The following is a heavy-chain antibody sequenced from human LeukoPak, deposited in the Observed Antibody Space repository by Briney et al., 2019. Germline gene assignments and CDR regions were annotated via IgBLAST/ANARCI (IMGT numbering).Heavy chain of an antibody. Sequence: GGSLRLSCAASEFTFSDYDIHWVRQAPGMGLEWVAFIRYDGSDKYYADSVKGRFTISRDNSKNTLYLQMNSLKPDDTAVYYCASGSGTWSPDYWGQGTLVTVSS. CDR1: EFTFSDYD. D-gene: IGHD3-10*01. J-gene: IGHJ4*02. CDR2: IRYDGSDK. V-gene: IGHV3-30*02. CDR3: ASGSGTWSPDY.